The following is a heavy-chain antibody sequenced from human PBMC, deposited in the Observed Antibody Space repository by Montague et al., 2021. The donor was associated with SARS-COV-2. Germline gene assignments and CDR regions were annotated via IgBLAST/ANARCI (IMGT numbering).Heavy chain of an antibody. J-gene: IGHJ4*02. CDR3: AKNLDH. Sequence: SLRLSCAASGFTFSLDWMAWVRQVPGTGPEWVASINQDGSAKYYVDSVKSRSTISRDNAKKSLFLQMNSLRAEDTAVYYCAKNLDHWGQGTLVTVSS. CDR1: GFTFSLDW. CDR2: INQDGSAK. V-gene: IGHV3-7*03.